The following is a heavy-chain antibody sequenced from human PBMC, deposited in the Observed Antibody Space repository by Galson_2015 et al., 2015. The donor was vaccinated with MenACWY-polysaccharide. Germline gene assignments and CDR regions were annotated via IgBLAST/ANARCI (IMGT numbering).Heavy chain of an antibody. CDR2: ISGSGFSI. CDR3: AKNTSQAAGSAPYYHGLDV. J-gene: IGHJ6*02. D-gene: IGHD6-13*01. CDR1: EITFNTYA. Sequence: SLRLSCAVSEITFNTYAMTWVRQAPGKGLEWVATISGSGFSIHHADSVKGRFTIFRDNSKNTVFLLMNNLKAADTAVYYCAKNTSQAAGSAPYYHGLDVWGLGTTVTVSS. V-gene: IGHV3-23*01.